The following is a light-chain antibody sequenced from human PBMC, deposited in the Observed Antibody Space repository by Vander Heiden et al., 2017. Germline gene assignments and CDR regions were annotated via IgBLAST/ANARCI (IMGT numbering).Light chain of an antibody. Sequence: DIQMTQSPSTLSASVGDRVTITCRASQIVNSWLAWYQQSPGKAPKPLIYKASNLESGVPSRFSGSGSGTEFTLTISSLQPDYFATYYCQQYHSFPTRFAQETNVEI. CDR2: KAS. J-gene: IGKJ1*01. V-gene: IGKV1-5*03. CDR3: QQYHSFPTR. CDR1: QIVNSW.